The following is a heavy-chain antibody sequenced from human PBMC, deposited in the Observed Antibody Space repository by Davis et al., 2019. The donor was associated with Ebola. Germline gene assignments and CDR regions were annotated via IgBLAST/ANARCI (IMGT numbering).Heavy chain of an antibody. Sequence: PGGSLRLSCAVYGGSFSGYYWSWIRQPPGKGLEWIGEINHSGSTNYNPSLKSRVTISVDTSKNQFSLKLSSVTAADTAVYYCARGGSYYYYGMDVWGQGTTVTVSS. CDR2: INHSGST. CDR1: GGSFSGYY. D-gene: IGHD1-14*01. J-gene: IGHJ6*02. CDR3: ARGGSYYYYGMDV. V-gene: IGHV4-34*01.